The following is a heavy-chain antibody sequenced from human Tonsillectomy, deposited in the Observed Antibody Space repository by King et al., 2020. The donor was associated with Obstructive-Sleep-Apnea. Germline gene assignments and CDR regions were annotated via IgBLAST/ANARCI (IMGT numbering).Heavy chain of an antibody. J-gene: IGHJ4*02. V-gene: IGHV3-21*01. CDR1: GFTFSSHT. CDR2: ISSHSSYI. D-gene: IGHD4-17*01. Sequence: VQLVESGGGLVKPGGSLRLSCDCSGFTFSSHTMNWVRQAPGKGLEWLSSISSHSSYILYADSVKGRFTISRDNAKNTVYLQMNSLRAEDTALYYCARDDYGAYWIDYWGQGTLVTVSS. CDR3: ARDDYGAYWIDY.